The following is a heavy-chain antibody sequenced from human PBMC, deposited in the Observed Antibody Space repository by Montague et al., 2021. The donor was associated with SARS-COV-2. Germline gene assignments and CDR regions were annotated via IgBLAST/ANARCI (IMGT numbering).Heavy chain of an antibody. CDR2: IYAGGGT. J-gene: IGHJ4*02. Sequence: SLRLSCAASGLTVNANFMTWVRQAPGKGQEWVSVIYAGGGTDYADSVKGRFTVSRDNSKNTLYLQMNSLRVDDTALYYCASGLGYGDYGDYWGQGTLVTVSS. CDR3: ASGLGYGDYGDY. D-gene: IGHD4-17*01. V-gene: IGHV3-53*01. CDR1: GLTVNANF.